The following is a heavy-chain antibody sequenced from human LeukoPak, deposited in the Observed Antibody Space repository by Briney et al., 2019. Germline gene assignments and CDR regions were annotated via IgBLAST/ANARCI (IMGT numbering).Heavy chain of an antibody. D-gene: IGHD6-19*01. Sequence: SETLSLTCAVYGESFSGHYWSWIRQPPGKGLEWIGYIYYSGSTNYNPSLKSRVTISVDTSKNQFSLKLSSVTAADTAVYYCARTIAYSSGWYRSDDAFDIWGQGTMVTVSS. CDR3: ARTIAYSSGWYRSDDAFDI. V-gene: IGHV4-59*11. CDR2: IYYSGST. J-gene: IGHJ3*02. CDR1: GESFSGHY.